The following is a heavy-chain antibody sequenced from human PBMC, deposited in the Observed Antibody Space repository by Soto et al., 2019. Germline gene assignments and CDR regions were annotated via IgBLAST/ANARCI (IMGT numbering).Heavy chain of an antibody. Sequence: GGSLRLSCVASGGIFSNYWMAWVRLTPGKGLEWVANIKGDGSATFHADSVKGRFTISRDNSKNTLYLQMNSLRAEDTAVYYCARVGGEVDYWGQGTLVTVSS. V-gene: IGHV3-7*01. D-gene: IGHD3-16*01. J-gene: IGHJ4*02. CDR1: GGIFSNYW. CDR2: IKGDGSAT. CDR3: ARVGGEVDY.